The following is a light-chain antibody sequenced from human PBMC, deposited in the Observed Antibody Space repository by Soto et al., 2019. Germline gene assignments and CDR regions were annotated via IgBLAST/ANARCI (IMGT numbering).Light chain of an antibody. CDR2: LNSDGSH. CDR3: QTWGTGIHF. V-gene: IGLV4-69*01. Sequence: QLVLTQSPSASASLGASVKLTCTLSSGHSSYAIAWHQQQPEKGPRYLMKLNSDGSHSKGDGIPDRFSGSSSGAERYLIISSLQSEDEADYYCQTWGTGIHFFGTGTKLTVL. CDR1: SGHSSYA. J-gene: IGLJ1*01.